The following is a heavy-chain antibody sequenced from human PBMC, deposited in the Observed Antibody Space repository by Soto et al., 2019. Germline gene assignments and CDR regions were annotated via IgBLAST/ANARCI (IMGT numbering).Heavy chain of an antibody. CDR3: AKDSGYDDFQNWFDP. D-gene: IGHD5-12*01. J-gene: IGHJ5*02. CDR2: ISGSGGST. V-gene: IGHV3-23*01. CDR1: GFTFNGSW. Sequence: GGSLRLSCTASGFTFNGSWMNWVRQAPGKGLEWVSAISGSGGSTYYADSVKGRFTISRDNSKNTLYLQMNSLRAEDTAVYYCAKDSGYDDFQNWFDPWGQGTLVTVSS.